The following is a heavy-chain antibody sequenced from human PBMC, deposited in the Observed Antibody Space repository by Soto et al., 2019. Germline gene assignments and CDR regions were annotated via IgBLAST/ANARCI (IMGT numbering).Heavy chain of an antibody. Sequence: QVQLQESGPGLVKPSQTLSLTCTVSGGSISRGGYSWSWIRQHPGKGLEWIGYIYYSGGTYYNPSLKSRVTRSVDTSENQFSLRLSSVTAADTAVYYCARKDSGYADYMDVWGKGTTVTVSS. J-gene: IGHJ6*03. CDR2: IYYSGGT. CDR1: GGSISRGGYS. D-gene: IGHD5-12*01. V-gene: IGHV4-31*03. CDR3: ARKDSGYADYMDV.